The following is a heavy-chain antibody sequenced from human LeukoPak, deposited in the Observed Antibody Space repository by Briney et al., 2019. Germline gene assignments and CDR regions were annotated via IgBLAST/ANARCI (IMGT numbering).Heavy chain of an antibody. D-gene: IGHD5-18*01. CDR1: GFIFTTYW. Sequence: GGSLRLSCGASGFIFTTYWMNWVRQAPGKGLEWVANIKQDGSETYYVDSVKGRFTISRDNSENTVYLQMNNLRAEDTALYYCAGRVTGYSSGYVYWGQGTLVTVSS. J-gene: IGHJ4*02. V-gene: IGHV3-7*03. CDR2: IKQDGSET. CDR3: AGRVTGYSSGYVY.